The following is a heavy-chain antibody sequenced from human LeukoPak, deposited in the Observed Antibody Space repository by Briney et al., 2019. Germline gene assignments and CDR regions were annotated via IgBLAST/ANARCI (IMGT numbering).Heavy chain of an antibody. CDR2: IYHSGST. J-gene: IGHJ4*02. CDR1: GYSISSGYY. D-gene: IGHD2-2*01. V-gene: IGHV4-38-2*02. CDR3: AGIVVVPAAKQFDY. Sequence: PSETLSLTCTVSGYSISSGYYWGWIRQPPGKGLEWIGRIYHSGSTYYNPSLKSRVTITVDTSKNQFSLKLSSVTAADTAVYYCAGIVVVPAAKQFDYWGQGTLVTVSS.